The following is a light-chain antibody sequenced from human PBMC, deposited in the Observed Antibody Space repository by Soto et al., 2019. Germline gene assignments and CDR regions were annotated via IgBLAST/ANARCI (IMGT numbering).Light chain of an antibody. CDR3: SSYAGSKSV. V-gene: IGLV2-8*01. Sequence: QSALTQPPSASGSPGQSVTISCNVTSSDVGGYVYVSWYQQHPGKVPKLVIYEVSKRPSGVPDRFSGSKSGNTASLTISGLQADDEADYYCSSYAGSKSVFGTGTKLTVL. J-gene: IGLJ1*01. CDR2: EVS. CDR1: SSDVGGYVY.